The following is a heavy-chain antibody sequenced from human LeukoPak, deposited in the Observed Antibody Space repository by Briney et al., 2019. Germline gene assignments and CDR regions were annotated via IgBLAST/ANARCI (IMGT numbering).Heavy chain of an antibody. CDR1: GGSVSSGSYY. CDR2: IYYSGST. J-gene: IGHJ6*04. V-gene: IGHV4-61*01. D-gene: IGHD5-12*01. CDR3: ASGFSGYAYYHYGMDV. Sequence: SETLSLTCTVSGGSVSSGSYYWSWIRQPPGKGLGWIGYIYYSGSTNYNPSLKSRVTISVDTSKNQFSLKLSSVTAADTAVYYCASGFSGYAYYHYGMDVWGKGTTVTVSS.